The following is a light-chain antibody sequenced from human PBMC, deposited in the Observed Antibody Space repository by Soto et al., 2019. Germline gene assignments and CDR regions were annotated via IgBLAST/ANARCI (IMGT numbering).Light chain of an antibody. Sequence: QSVLTQPPSVSGAPVQRVTISCTGSSSNIGAGYDVHWYQQLPGTAPKLLIYGNSNRPSGVPDRFSGSKSGTSASLAITGLQAEDEADYYCQSYDSSLRGSYVFGTGTKVTV. CDR1: SSNIGAGYD. CDR2: GNS. J-gene: IGLJ1*01. CDR3: QSYDSSLRGSYV. V-gene: IGLV1-40*01.